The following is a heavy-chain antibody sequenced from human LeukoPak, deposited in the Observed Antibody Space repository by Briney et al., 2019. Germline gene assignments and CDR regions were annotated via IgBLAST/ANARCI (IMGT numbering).Heavy chain of an antibody. D-gene: IGHD3-16*01. CDR1: GGSFSGYY. CDR3: AGRGRYSVNAFDI. V-gene: IGHV4-34*01. CDR2: INHSGST. J-gene: IGHJ3*02. Sequence: SETLSLTCAVYGGSFSGYYWSWIRQPPGKGLEWIGEINHSGSTNYNPSLKSRVTISVDTSKNQFSLKLSSVTAADTAVYYCAGRGRYSVNAFDIWGQGTMVTVSS.